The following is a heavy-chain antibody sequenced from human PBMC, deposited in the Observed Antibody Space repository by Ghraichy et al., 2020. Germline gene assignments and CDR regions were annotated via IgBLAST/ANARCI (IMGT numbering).Heavy chain of an antibody. CDR2: ISYDGSNK. J-gene: IGHJ4*02. D-gene: IGHD6-19*01. CDR1: GFTFSSYA. CDR3: ARDPLSVYSSGWLDY. V-gene: IGHV3-30-3*01. Sequence: LSLTCAASGFTFSSYAMHWVRQAPGKGLEWVAVISYDGSNKYYADSVKGRFTISRDNSKNTLYLQMNSLRAEDTAVYYCARDPLSVYSSGWLDYWGQGTLVTVSS.